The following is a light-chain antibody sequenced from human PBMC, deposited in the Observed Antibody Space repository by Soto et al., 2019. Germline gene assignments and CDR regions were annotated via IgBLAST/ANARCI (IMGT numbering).Light chain of an antibody. V-gene: IGLV1-51*02. Sequence: QSVLTQLPSVSAAPGQKVTISCSGSSSNIGNNYVSWYQQLPGTAPKLLIYENNKRPSGIPDRFSGSKSGTSATLGITGLQTGDEADYYCGTWDSSLSARVFGGGTKLTVL. J-gene: IGLJ3*02. CDR3: GTWDSSLSARV. CDR2: ENN. CDR1: SSNIGNNY.